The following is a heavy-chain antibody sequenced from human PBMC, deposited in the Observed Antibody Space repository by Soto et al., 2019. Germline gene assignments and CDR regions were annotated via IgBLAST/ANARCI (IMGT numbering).Heavy chain of an antibody. CDR2: IYYSGST. D-gene: IGHD3-22*01. Sequence: SETLSLTCTVSGGSISSGDYYWSWIRQPPGKGLEWIGYIYYSGSTYYNPSLKSRVTISVDTSKNQFSLKLSSVTAADTAVCYCARSGYYYDSSGYYYWGQGTLVTVSS. CDR3: ARSGYYYDSSGYYY. CDR1: GGSISSGDYY. V-gene: IGHV4-30-4*01. J-gene: IGHJ4*02.